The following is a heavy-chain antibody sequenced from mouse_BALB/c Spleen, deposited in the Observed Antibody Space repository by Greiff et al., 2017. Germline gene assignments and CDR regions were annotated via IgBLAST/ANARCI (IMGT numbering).Heavy chain of an antibody. V-gene: IGHV14-3*02. Sequence: EVQLQQSGAELVKPGASVKLSCTASGFNIKDTYMHWVKQRPEQGLEWIGRIDPANGNTKYDPKFQGKATITADTSSNTAYLQLSSLTSEDTAVYYCARNYGYSWYFDYWGQGTTLTVSS. D-gene: IGHD1-2*01. CDR3: ARNYGYSWYFDY. CDR2: IDPANGNT. J-gene: IGHJ2*01. CDR1: GFNIKDTY.